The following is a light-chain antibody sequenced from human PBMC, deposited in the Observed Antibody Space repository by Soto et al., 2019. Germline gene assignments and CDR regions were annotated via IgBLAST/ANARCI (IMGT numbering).Light chain of an antibody. CDR3: CSFAGSSTYV. CDR1: SSDVGTYTL. CDR2: ETS. Sequence: SALTQPASVAGSPGQSITISCTGTSSDVGTYTLVSWYQQHPDKAPKLMIYETSKRPSGVSNHFSGSKSGNTASLTISGLQAEDEADYYCCSFAGSSTYVFGTGTKVTVL. J-gene: IGLJ1*01. V-gene: IGLV2-23*01.